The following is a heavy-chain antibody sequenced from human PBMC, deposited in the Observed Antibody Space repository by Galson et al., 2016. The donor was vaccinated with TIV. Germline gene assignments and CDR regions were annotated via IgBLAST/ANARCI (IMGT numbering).Heavy chain of an antibody. D-gene: IGHD4-17*01. V-gene: IGHV4-38-2*02. CDR3: MREGSTVTMHHYFGMDV. J-gene: IGHJ6*02. CDR2: IYESGTT. Sequence: LTCAVSGYSIKSGYFWGCIRQPPGKGLQWIGSIYESGTTYSHPSLKSRLTMSVDTSKNHFSLKLSSVTAADTAVYYCMREGSTVTMHHYFGMDVWGQGTSVTVSS. CDR1: GYSIKSGYF.